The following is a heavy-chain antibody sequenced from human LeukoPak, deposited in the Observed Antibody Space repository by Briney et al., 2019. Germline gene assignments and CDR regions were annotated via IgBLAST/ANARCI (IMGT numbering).Heavy chain of an antibody. CDR2: ISDSGGST. CDR3: ATPRGIVVVVAAPSFDF. Sequence: PGGSLRLSCAASGFTFSIYAMSWVRQAPGKGLEWVSSISDSGGSTYYADSVKGRFTVSRDNSKNTLYLQMSSLRADDTAVYYCATPRGIVVVVAAPSFDFWGQGTLVTVSS. CDR1: GFTFSIYA. D-gene: IGHD2-15*01. J-gene: IGHJ4*02. V-gene: IGHV3-23*01.